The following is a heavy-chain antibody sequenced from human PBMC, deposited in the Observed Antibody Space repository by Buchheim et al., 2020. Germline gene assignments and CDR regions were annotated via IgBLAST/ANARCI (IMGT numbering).Heavy chain of an antibody. J-gene: IGHJ4*02. CDR3: ARQGAGPDDI. CDR1: GYAISSGYY. V-gene: IGHV4-38-2*02. D-gene: IGHD4/OR15-4a*01. CDR2: IYHSGTT. Sequence: QVQLQESGPGLVKPSETLSLTCIVPGYAISSGYYWGWIRQPPGKGLEWIGTIYHSGTTYYDASLKSRVTISVDTSKNQFSLRLRSVTAADTAVYFCARQGAGPDDIWGQGTL.